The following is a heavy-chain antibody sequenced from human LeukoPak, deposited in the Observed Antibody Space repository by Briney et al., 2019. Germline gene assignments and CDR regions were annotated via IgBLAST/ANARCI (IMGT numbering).Heavy chain of an antibody. CDR2: ISSSSKYI. CDR1: GFTFGSYT. Sequence: PGGSLRLSCAASGFTFGSYTMNWVRQAPGKGLEWVSSISSSSKYIYYGDSVKGRFTVSRDNAKHSVYLQMNSLRAEDTAVYYCAKAGSSWYNYFDYWGQGTLVTVSS. V-gene: IGHV3-21*04. CDR3: AKAGSSWYNYFDY. J-gene: IGHJ4*02. D-gene: IGHD6-13*01.